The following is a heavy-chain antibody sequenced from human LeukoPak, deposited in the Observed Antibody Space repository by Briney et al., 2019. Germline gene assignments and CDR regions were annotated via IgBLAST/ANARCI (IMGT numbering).Heavy chain of an antibody. CDR2: IYSGDST. D-gene: IGHD1-1*01. CDR3: ARGAKLDYWYFDL. CDR1: GLSVSSNY. J-gene: IGHJ2*01. Sequence: PGGSPRLSCAASGLSVSSNYMSWVRQAPEKGLEWVSLIYSGDSTDYADSVKGRFTISRDNSKNTVYLQMNSLRAEDTAVYYCARGAKLDYWYFDLWGRGTLVTVSS. V-gene: IGHV3-53*01.